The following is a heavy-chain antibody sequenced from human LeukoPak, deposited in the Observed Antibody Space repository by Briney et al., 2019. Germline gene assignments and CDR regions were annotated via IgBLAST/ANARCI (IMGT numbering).Heavy chain of an antibody. J-gene: IGHJ4*02. CDR3: AKRGLRLAPDSDY. D-gene: IGHD5/OR15-5a*01. CDR2: ISGSGGTT. V-gene: IGHV3-23*01. Sequence: PGRSLRLSCAVSGLTLSTYAISSVRQAPGKGLEWVSAISGSGGTTYYADSVKGRFTISRDNSKNTLYLQMNSLRAEDTAVYYCAKRGLRLAPDSDYWGQGTLVTVSS. CDR1: GLTLSTYA.